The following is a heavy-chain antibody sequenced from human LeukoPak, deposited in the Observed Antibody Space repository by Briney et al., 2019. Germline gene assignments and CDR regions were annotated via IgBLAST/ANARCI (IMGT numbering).Heavy chain of an antibody. J-gene: IGHJ6*03. V-gene: IGHV3-7*01. Sequence: GGSLRLSCSASGFTFSSSWMTWVRQAPGKGLEWVAYIKQDGSEQYTADSLKGRFTISRDNDKKLVFLQMNSLRVDDTAVYYCARVGPSYYYYYMDAWGNGTTVIVSS. CDR1: GFTFSSSW. CDR3: ARVGPSYYYYYMDA. CDR2: IKQDGSEQ.